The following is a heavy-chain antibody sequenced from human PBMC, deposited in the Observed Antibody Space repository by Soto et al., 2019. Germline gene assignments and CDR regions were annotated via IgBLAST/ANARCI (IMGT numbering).Heavy chain of an antibody. CDR3: ARPGSGYDVLTGQYFFYFHAVDV. V-gene: IGHV3-30*04. J-gene: IGHJ6*02. CDR1: GFLFNTYA. Sequence: HPVGTLRLSCTASGFLFNTYAMHWVRQAPAKGLEWVAVISYDARNTYYADSVKGRFTISRDNSKNALYLQMDSLRPEDTAVYYCARPGSGYDVLTGQYFFYFHAVDVWGQGTTVTVSS. CDR2: ISYDARNT. D-gene: IGHD3-9*01.